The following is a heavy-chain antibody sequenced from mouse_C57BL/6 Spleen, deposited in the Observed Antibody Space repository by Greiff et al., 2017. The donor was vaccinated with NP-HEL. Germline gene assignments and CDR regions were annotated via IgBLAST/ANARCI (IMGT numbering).Heavy chain of an antibody. D-gene: IGHD2-13*01. J-gene: IGHJ2*01. Sequence: EVQLQQSGAELVRPGASVKLSCTASGFNIKDDYMHWVKQRPEQGLEWIGWIDPENGDTEYASKFQGKATITADTSSNTAYLQLSSLTSEDTAVYYCTTTIDYHFDYWGQGTTLTVSS. CDR3: TTTIDYHFDY. CDR2: IDPENGDT. V-gene: IGHV14-4*01. CDR1: GFNIKDDY.